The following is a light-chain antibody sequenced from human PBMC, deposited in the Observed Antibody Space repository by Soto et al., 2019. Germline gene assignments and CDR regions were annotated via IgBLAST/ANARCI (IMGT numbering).Light chain of an antibody. CDR3: QSYDYSLTVV. J-gene: IGLJ3*02. V-gene: IGLV1-40*01. Sequence: QTVVTQPPSVSGAPGQRVTISCTGSSSNIGTGYDVHWYQHLPGAAPKLLIYRNSHRPSGVPDRFSGSKSGTSASLAITGLQAEDEADYYCQSYDYSLTVVFGGGTKLTV. CDR1: SSNIGTGYD. CDR2: RNS.